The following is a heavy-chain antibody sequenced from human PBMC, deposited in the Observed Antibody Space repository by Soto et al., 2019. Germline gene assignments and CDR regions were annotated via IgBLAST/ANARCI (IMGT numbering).Heavy chain of an antibody. CDR1: GYTFTSYY. V-gene: IGHV1-46*03. J-gene: IGHJ5*02. CDR2: INPSGGST. D-gene: IGHD3-10*01. Sequence: QVQLVQSGAEVKKPGASVKVSCKASGYTFTSYYMHWVRQAPGQGLEWMGMINPSGGSTSYAQKFQDRITMTRDTPTSTVYMELSSLRSEDTAVYYCARAPVRISMVRGVINWFDRWGQGTLVTVSS. CDR3: ARAPVRISMVRGVINWFDR.